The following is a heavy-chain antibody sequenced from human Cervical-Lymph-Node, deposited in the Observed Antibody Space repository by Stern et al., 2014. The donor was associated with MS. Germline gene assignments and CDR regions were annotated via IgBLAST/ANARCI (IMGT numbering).Heavy chain of an antibody. J-gene: IGHJ4*02. CDR3: TRAGAYYHEY. CDR1: GFTFRNYW. D-gene: IGHD3-22*01. Sequence: EVQLVESGGCLVQPGGSLRLSCAASGFTFRNYWMHWVRQPPGKGLVWVSRLKSDGSSTSYADSVKGRFTISRDNAKNTLYLQMNSLRAEDTAVYYCTRAGAYYHEYWGQGTLVTVSS. V-gene: IGHV3-74*02. CDR2: LKSDGSST.